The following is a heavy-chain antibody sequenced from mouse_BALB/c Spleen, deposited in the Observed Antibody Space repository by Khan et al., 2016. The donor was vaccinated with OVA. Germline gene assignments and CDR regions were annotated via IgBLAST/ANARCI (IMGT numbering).Heavy chain of an antibody. CDR3: ARDYYDGSLAY. V-gene: IGHV1-4*01. J-gene: IGHJ3*01. Sequence: VQLQQSGAELARPGASVRMSCKASGYTFTYYTIHWVKQRPGQGLEWIGSINPNSNYTNYNQNFKDKATLTADKYSTTAYMQLISLTSEDSAFYYCARDYYDGSLAYWGHGTLVAVSA. D-gene: IGHD1-1*01. CDR1: GYTFTYYT. CDR2: INPNSNYT.